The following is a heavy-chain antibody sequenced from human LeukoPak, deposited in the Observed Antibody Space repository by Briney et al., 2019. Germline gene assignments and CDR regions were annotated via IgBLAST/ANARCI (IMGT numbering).Heavy chain of an antibody. CDR2: IMPLFGTA. CDR1: GGTFDSYA. V-gene: IGHV1-69*05. CDR3: ASGSLGDGYGVGDYYQYMDV. Sequence: ASVKVSCKASGGTFDSYAISWVRQAPGQGLEWMGGIMPLFGTANYAQEFQGRVTFTTDESASTAYMEVSSLRSEDTAVYYCASGSLGDGYGVGDYYQYMDVWGKGTTVTVSS. D-gene: IGHD5-24*01. J-gene: IGHJ6*03.